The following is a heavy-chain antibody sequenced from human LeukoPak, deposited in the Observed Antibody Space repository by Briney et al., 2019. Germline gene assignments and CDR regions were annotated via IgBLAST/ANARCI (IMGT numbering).Heavy chain of an antibody. CDR2: IYYSGST. D-gene: IGHD3-22*01. J-gene: IGHJ5*02. Sequence: SETLSLTCTVSGASITSSNYYWLWLRQPPGKGLEWIGSIYYSGSTYYNPSLKSRVTISVDTSKNQFSLKLSSVTAADTAVYYCARDRAIYYDSSGYPNWFDPWGQGTLVTVSS. CDR3: ARDRAIYYDSSGYPNWFDP. CDR1: GASITSSNYY. V-gene: IGHV4-39*07.